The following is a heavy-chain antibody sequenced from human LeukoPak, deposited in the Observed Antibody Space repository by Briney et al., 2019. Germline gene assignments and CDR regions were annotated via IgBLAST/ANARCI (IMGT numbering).Heavy chain of an antibody. D-gene: IGHD2-15*01. J-gene: IGHJ4*02. CDR3: AREDRSCYYY. CDR1: GFSFSSYW. CDR2: IKHDGTEK. V-gene: IGHV3-7*03. Sequence: QSGGSLRLFCAASGFSFSSYWMAWLRQAPGKGLEWMASIKHDGTEKFYADSVKGRFTISKDNSKNSLYLQMNSLRAEDTAVYYCAREDRSCYYYWGQGTLVTVSS.